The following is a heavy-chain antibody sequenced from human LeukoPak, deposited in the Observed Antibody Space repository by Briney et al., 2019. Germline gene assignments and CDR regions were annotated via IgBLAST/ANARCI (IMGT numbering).Heavy chain of an antibody. CDR2: ISGYNGNT. D-gene: IGHD6-13*01. CDR3: ARDRWLSRRAYSRSQVY. J-gene: IGHJ4*02. V-gene: IGHV1-18*01. CDR1: GYTFTSYG. Sequence: ASVKVSCKASGYTFTSYGISWVRQAPGQGLEWMGWISGYNGNTNYAQKLQGRVTMTTDTSTSTAYMELRSLRSDDTAVYYCARDRWLSRRAYSRSQVYWGQGTLVTVSS.